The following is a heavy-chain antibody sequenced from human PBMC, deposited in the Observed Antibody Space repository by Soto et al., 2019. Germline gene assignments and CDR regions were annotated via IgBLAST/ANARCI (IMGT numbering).Heavy chain of an antibody. D-gene: IGHD4-17*01. CDR2: ISYDGHNK. CDR3: AKDLQAYGDYNYYYYGMDV. V-gene: IGHV3-30*18. J-gene: IGHJ6*02. CDR1: GFTFTTFG. Sequence: QVQLVESGGGVVQPGGSLRLSCTASGFTFTTFGIHWVRQAPGKGLEWVALISYDGHNKYYSDAVKGRFTISRDNYQNTLSLQMNSLRAEDTAVYYCAKDLQAYGDYNYYYYGMDVWGQGNTVSVSS.